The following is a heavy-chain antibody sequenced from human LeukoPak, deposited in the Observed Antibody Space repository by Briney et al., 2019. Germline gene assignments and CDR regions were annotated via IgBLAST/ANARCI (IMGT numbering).Heavy chain of an antibody. CDR1: GFTFSSNG. CDR3: ARALGRWFGDRLGGYYGMDV. J-gene: IGHJ6*02. CDR2: ISATGGTI. Sequence: PGGSLRLSCAASGFTFSSNGMNWVRQAPGKGLEWVSYISATGGTIYYADSVKGRFTISRDNSKNTLYLQMNSLRAEDTAVYYCARALGRWFGDRLGGYYGMDVWGQGTTVTVSS. D-gene: IGHD3-10*01. V-gene: IGHV3-48*01.